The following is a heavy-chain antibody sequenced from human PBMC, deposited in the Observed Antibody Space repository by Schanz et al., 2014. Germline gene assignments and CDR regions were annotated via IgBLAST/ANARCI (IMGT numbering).Heavy chain of an antibody. Sequence: QVQLLQSGSEVKKPGASVKVSCEISGHTVSALAMHWVRQAHGKGREWLGGFDVEDGETIYAQKFQGRVTMTEDTSTETAYMELSGLRSGDTAVYYCATGPRIVVAFDYWGQGTLVTVSS. J-gene: IGHJ4*02. CDR3: ATGPRIVVAFDY. CDR1: GHTVSALA. CDR2: FDVEDGET. D-gene: IGHD2-21*01. V-gene: IGHV1-24*01.